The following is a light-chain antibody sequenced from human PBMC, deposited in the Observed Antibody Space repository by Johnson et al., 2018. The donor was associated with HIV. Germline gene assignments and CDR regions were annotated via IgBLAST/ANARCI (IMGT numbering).Light chain of an antibody. CDR3: GTWDNSLNPGGV. J-gene: IGLJ1*01. CDR2: ENN. Sequence: QSVLTQPPSVSAAPGQKVTISCSGSSSNIGNNYVSWYQQLPGTAHKLLIYENNKRPSGIHDRSSGSKSGTSATLGINGLQTGDEDDYYCGTWDNSLNPGGVFGAATKVTVL. V-gene: IGLV1-51*02. CDR1: SSNIGNNY.